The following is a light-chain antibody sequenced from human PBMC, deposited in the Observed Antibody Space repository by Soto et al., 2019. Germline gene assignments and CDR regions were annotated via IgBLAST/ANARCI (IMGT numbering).Light chain of an antibody. Sequence: DIQMTQSPSSLSASVGDRVTITCRASQGFSNFLAWYQQKPGKVPKLLIYAASILQSGVPSRFSGSGSGTEFTLTISSLQPEDFATYYCLQHNNYPRTFGQGTKVDIK. CDR3: LQHNNYPRT. CDR1: QGFSNF. V-gene: IGKV1-27*01. J-gene: IGKJ1*01. CDR2: AAS.